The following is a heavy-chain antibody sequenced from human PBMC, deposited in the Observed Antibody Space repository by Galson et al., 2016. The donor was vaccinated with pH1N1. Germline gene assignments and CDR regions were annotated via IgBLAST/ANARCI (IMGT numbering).Heavy chain of an antibody. V-gene: IGHV4-59*01. D-gene: IGHD5-18*01. CDR1: GGSISNSY. CDR3: ARVGKWVQLIRGFFDY. CDR2: IYYSGST. Sequence: ETLSLTCTVSGGSISNSYWSWIRQPPGKGLEWIGYIYYSGSTNYNPSLKSRVTMSIDASNNQFSLNLTSVTAADTAVYFCARVGKWVQLIRGFFDYWGQGLLVTVSS. J-gene: IGHJ4*02.